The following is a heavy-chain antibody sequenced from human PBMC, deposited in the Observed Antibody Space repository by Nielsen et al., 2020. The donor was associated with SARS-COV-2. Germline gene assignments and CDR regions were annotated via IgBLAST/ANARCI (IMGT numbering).Heavy chain of an antibody. Sequence: ETLSLTCTVSGGSISSYYWSWIRQPPGKGLEWIGYIYYSGSTNYNPSLKSRVTISVDTSKNQFSLKLSSVTAADTAVYYCARGVTTVTMRFDYWDQGTLVTVSS. V-gene: IGHV4-59*01. CDR2: IYYSGST. J-gene: IGHJ4*02. CDR3: ARGVTTVTMRFDY. D-gene: IGHD4-17*01. CDR1: GGSISSYY.